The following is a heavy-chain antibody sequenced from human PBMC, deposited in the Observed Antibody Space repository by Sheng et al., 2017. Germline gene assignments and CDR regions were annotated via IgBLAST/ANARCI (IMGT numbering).Heavy chain of an antibody. Sequence: QVQLVQSGAEVKKPGSSVKVSCKASGGTFSSYAISWVRQAPGQGLEWMGGIIPIFGTANYAQKFQGRVTITADESTSTAYMELSSLRSEDTAVYYCARIREYSSSSIDYYYMDVWGQGTTVTVSS. CDR3: ARIREYSSSSIDYYYMDV. D-gene: IGHD6-6*01. V-gene: IGHV1-69*13. CDR2: IIPIFGTA. CDR1: GGTFSSYA. J-gene: IGHJ6*03.